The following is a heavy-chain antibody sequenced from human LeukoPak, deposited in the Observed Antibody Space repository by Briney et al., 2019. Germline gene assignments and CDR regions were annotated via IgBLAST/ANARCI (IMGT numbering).Heavy chain of an antibody. J-gene: IGHJ4*02. CDR2: IYNGVNT. Sequence: SETLSLTCTVSGASVSSASYWTRIRQPPGKGVEWIAHIYNGVNTNYNPSLKSRVTISVDTSTSQFSLRLSSVTAADTAVYYCARQPALTHSHFDYWGQGTLVTVSS. V-gene: IGHV4-61*01. CDR1: GASVSSASY. CDR3: ARQPALTHSHFDY.